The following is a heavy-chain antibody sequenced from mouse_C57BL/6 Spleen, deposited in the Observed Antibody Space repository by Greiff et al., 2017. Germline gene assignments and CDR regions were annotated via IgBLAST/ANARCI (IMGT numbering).Heavy chain of an antibody. J-gene: IGHJ3*01. CDR1: GYTFTSYW. CDR3: AREGEAMAWFAY. CDR2: INPSNGGT. V-gene: IGHV1-53*01. Sequence: QVQLQQPGTELVKPGASVKLSCKASGYTFTSYWMHWVKQRPGQGLEWIGTINPSNGGTNYNEKFKSKATLTVDKSSSTAYRQISSLTSEDSAVDYGAREGEAMAWFAYWGQGNLVTVSA.